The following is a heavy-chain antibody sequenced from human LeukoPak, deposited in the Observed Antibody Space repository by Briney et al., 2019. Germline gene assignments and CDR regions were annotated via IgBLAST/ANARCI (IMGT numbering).Heavy chain of an antibody. J-gene: IGHJ3*02. CDR3: ARGATGTTLGLAFDI. CDR2: IYTSGST. CDR1: GGSISSYY. Sequence: SETLSLTCTVSGGSISSYYWSWIRLPAGKGLEWIGRIYTSGSTNYNPSLKSRVTMSVDTSKNQFSLKLSSVTAADTAVYYCARGATGTTLGLAFDIWGQGTMVTVSS. V-gene: IGHV4-4*07. D-gene: IGHD1-7*01.